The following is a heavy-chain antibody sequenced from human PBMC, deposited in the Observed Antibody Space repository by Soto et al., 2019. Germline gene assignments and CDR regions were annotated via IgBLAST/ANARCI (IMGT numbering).Heavy chain of an antibody. CDR2: IIPFVGVA. D-gene: IGHD2-2*01. Sequence: QVQLVQSGAEVKEPGSSVKVSCKASGGTFSMYSINWVRQAPGQGLEWMGRIIPFVGVANYAQTFQGRISITADKSTSTASLELGSLRSEDTAVYFCARAEWAGVCSHSISCPAEYFQHWGQGTLVTVSS. CDR1: GGTFSMYS. CDR3: ARAEWAGVCSHSISCPAEYFQH. V-gene: IGHV1-69*02. J-gene: IGHJ1*01.